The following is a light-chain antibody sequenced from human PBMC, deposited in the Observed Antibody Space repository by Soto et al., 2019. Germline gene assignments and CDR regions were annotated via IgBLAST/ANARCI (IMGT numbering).Light chain of an antibody. Sequence: QSVLTQPPSASGTPGKRVTISCSGSSSNIGSNSANWYQQLPGTAPKLVMYSTNQRPSGVPDRFSGSKSGTSASLAISDRQSEDEADYYGAAWDDPLNVHVVFGGGTKVTVL. CDR2: STN. V-gene: IGLV1-44*01. CDR3: AAWDDPLNVHVV. J-gene: IGLJ2*01. CDR1: SSNIGSNS.